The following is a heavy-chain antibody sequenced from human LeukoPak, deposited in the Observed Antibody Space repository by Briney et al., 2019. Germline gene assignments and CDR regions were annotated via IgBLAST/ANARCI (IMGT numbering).Heavy chain of an antibody. Sequence: GGSLRLSCAASGFTFSNYAMSWVRQAPGKGLEWVSAISGGGGSTYYADSVKGRFTISRDNSKNTLYLQMNSLRAEDTAVYYCAKGRTMIVVAFDYWGQGTLVTVSS. CDR3: AKGRTMIVVAFDY. CDR2: ISGGGGST. D-gene: IGHD3-22*01. V-gene: IGHV3-23*01. CDR1: GFTFSNYA. J-gene: IGHJ4*02.